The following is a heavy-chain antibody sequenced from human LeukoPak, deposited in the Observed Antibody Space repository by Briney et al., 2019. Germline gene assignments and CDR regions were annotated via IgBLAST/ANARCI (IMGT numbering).Heavy chain of an antibody. CDR2: ISSSSGTI. V-gene: IGHV3-48*02. D-gene: IGHD4-23*01. Sequence: GGSLRLSCAASGFTFSSYGMDWVRQAPGKWLEWISFISSSSGTIYYTDSVKGRFTISRDNAKNSLYLQMNSLRDEDTAMYYCVRDRAGGNSVWFDPWGQGTLVTVSS. CDR3: VRDRAGGNSVWFDP. CDR1: GFTFSSYG. J-gene: IGHJ5*02.